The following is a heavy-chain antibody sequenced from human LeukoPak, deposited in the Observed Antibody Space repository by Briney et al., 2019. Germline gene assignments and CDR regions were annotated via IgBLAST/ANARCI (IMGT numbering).Heavy chain of an antibody. J-gene: IGHJ4*02. V-gene: IGHV3-21*01. CDR3: ARVVWGQLTYYFDY. Sequence: PGGSLRLSCAASGFTFGSYTMKWVRQAPGKGLEWVSSISGSSSYIYYADSVKGRFTISRDNAKNSLYLQMHSLRAEDTAVYYCARVVWGQLTYYFDYWGQGTLVTVSS. CDR1: GFTFGSYT. D-gene: IGHD3-16*01. CDR2: ISGSSSYI.